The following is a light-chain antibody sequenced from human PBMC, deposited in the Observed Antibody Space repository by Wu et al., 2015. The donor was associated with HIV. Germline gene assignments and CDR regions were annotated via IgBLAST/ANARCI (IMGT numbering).Light chain of an antibody. CDR2: GAS. CDR1: QSVSSKY. J-gene: IGKJ4*01. V-gene: IGKV3-20*01. Sequence: EIVLTQSPGTLSLSPGERATLSCRASQSVSSKYLAWYQQKPGQVPSLLIYGASNRATGIPDRFSGSGSGTDFTLTISSLQPDDFATYYCQNYNSYLLTFGGGTKVEMK. CDR3: QNYNSYLLT.